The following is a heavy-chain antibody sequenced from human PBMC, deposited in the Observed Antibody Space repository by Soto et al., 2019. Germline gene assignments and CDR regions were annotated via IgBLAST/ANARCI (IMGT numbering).Heavy chain of an antibody. V-gene: IGHV3-15*01. CDR3: TTDQDRGPSSSSCIDY. CDR1: GSTFSNAW. D-gene: IGHD6-13*01. CDR2: IKSKTDGGTA. Sequence: GGSLRLSCAASGSTFSNAWMSWVRQAPGKGLEWVGRIKSKTDGGTADYAAPVKGRFTISRDDSKNTLYLQMNSLKTEDTAVYYCTTDQDRGPSSSSCIDYWGQGTLVTVSS. J-gene: IGHJ4*02.